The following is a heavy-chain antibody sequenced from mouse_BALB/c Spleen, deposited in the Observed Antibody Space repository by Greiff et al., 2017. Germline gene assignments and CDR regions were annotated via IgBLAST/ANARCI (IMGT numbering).Heavy chain of an antibody. D-gene: IGHD1-2*01. Sequence: EVQGVESGGGLVKPGGSLKLSCAASGFTFSSYAMSWVRQSPEKRLEWVAEISSGGSYTYYPDTVTGRFTISRDNAKNTLYLEMSSLRSEDTAMYYCVYGLYAMDYWGQGTSVTVSS. CDR1: GFTFSSYA. V-gene: IGHV5-9-4*01. CDR3: VYGLYAMDY. CDR2: ISSGGSYT. J-gene: IGHJ4*01.